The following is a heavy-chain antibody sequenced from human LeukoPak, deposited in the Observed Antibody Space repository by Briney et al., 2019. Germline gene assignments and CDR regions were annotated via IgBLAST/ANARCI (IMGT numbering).Heavy chain of an antibody. Sequence: GASVKVSCKASGGTFSSYTISWVRQAPGQGLEWMGRIIPILGIANYALKFQGRVTITADKSTSTAYMELSSLRSEDTAVYYCARRGYSYGYDYWGQGTLVTVSS. CDR3: ARRGYSYGYDY. V-gene: IGHV1-69*02. CDR1: GGTFSSYT. CDR2: IIPILGIA. D-gene: IGHD5-18*01. J-gene: IGHJ4*02.